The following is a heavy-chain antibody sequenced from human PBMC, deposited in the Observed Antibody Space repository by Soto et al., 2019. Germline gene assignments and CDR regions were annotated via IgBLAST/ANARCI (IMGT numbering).Heavy chain of an antibody. CDR1: GFTFSSYG. CDR3: AKDGSGSYYQPIDY. CDR2: ISYDGSNK. D-gene: IGHD3-10*01. Sequence: QVQLVESGGGVVQPGRSLRLSCAASGFTFSSYGMHWVRQAPGKGLEWVAVISYDGSNKYYADSVKGRFTISRDNSKNTLYLQMNSLRAEDTAVYYCAKDGSGSYYQPIDYWGQGTLVTVSS. J-gene: IGHJ4*02. V-gene: IGHV3-30*18.